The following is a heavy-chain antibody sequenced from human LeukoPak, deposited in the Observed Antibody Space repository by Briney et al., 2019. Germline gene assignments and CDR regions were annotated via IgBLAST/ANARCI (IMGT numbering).Heavy chain of an antibody. V-gene: IGHV3-30*04. J-gene: IGHJ4*02. D-gene: IGHD2/OR15-2a*01. CDR2: ISYDGSNK. Sequence: GRSLRLSCAASGFTFSSYAMHWVRQAPGKGLEWVAVISYDGSNKYYADSVKGRFTISRDNAKNSLYLQMNSLRAEDTAVYYCARDVNVAWGQGTLVTVSS. CDR1: GFTFSSYA. CDR3: ARDVNVA.